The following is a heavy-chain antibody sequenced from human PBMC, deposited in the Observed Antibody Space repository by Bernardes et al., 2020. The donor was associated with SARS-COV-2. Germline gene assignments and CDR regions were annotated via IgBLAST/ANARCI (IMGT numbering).Heavy chain of an antibody. Sequence: GSLRLSCAASGFTFSGVWMSWVRQAPGKGLEWLGRLKSTRDGGSADYAAPVEGRFTISRDDSKNTLYLQMSSLKTEDTAVYYCTSTFYYDSRGDRWGQGNLVNVSS. CDR1: GFTFSGVW. V-gene: IGHV3-15*01. CDR3: TSTFYYDSRGDR. J-gene: IGHJ4*02. CDR2: LKSTRDGGSA. D-gene: IGHD3-22*01.